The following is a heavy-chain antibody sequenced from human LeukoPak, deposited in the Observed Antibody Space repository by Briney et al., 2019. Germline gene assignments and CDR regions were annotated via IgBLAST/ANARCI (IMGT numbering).Heavy chain of an antibody. J-gene: IGHJ4*02. D-gene: IGHD3-10*01. CDR1: GGSISSSSYY. CDR3: ASVWLGELFYYFDY. CDR2: IYCSGST. Sequence: SETLSLTCTVSGGSISSSSYYWGWIRQPPGKGLEWIGSIYCSGSTYYNPSLKSRVTISVDTSKNQFSLKLSSVTAADTAVYYCASVWLGELFYYFDYWGQGTLVTVSS. V-gene: IGHV4-39*01.